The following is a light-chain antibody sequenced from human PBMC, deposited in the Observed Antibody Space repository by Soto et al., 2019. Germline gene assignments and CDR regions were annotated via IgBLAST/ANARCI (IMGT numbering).Light chain of an antibody. Sequence: GLPPSRAGLASHPGQRVLSYCGASQSVRSNLAWHQQKPGQAPRLLIYGASTGATGIPARFSGSGSGTDFTLTISSLEPEDFAVYYCQHRSNWPQRFGHGARLEIK. CDR2: GAS. CDR1: QSVRSN. J-gene: IGKJ5*01. V-gene: IGKV3-11*01. CDR3: QHRSNWPQR.